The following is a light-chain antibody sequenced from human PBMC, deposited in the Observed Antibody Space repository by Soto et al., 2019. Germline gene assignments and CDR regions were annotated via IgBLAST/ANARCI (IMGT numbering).Light chain of an antibody. Sequence: ETVMTQSPATLSVSPGERATLSCRASQSVSSNLAWYQQKPGQAPRFLTYGASTRATGIPVRFSGSGSGSEFSLTISSLQSEDFAVYYCQQYNNWPPCTFGQGTKLEIK. CDR3: QQYNNWPPCT. CDR2: GAS. V-gene: IGKV3-15*01. CDR1: QSVSSN. J-gene: IGKJ2*02.